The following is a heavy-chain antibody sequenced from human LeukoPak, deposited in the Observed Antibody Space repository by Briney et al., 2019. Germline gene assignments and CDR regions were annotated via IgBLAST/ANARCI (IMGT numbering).Heavy chain of an antibody. V-gene: IGHV3-7*01. D-gene: IGHD4-17*01. Sequence: PGGSLRLSCAASGFTFSTYWMSWVRQAPGKGLEWVANIKQDGSEKYYVDSVKGRFTISRDNAKNSLYLQMNSLRAEDTAVYYCARDKTTGDSYFDSWGQGTLVTVSS. CDR3: ARDKTTGDSYFDS. J-gene: IGHJ4*02. CDR2: IKQDGSEK. CDR1: GFTFSTYW.